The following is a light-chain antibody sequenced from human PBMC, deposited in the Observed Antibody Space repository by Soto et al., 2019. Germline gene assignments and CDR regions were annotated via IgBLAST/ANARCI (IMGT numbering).Light chain of an antibody. CDR1: SSDVGSPYNY. V-gene: IGLV2-14*03. CDR3: SSYTTTDTYV. CDR2: DIS. Sequence: QSVLTQPASVSGSPGQSSTISCTGTSSDVGSPYNYVSWFQQHPGKAPKLMIYDISNRPSGISNRFSGSKSGNTASLTISGLQAEDEGDYYCSSYTTTDTYVFGPGTKLTVL. J-gene: IGLJ1*01.